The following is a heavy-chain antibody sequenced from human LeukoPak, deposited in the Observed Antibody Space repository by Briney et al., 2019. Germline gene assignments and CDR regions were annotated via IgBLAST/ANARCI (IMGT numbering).Heavy chain of an antibody. J-gene: IGHJ4*02. CDR3: ARGGVDHYGSGTYYLMYYFDH. V-gene: IGHV3-23*01. CDR1: AFTFSSYG. Sequence: GGSLRLSCAASAFTFSSYGMSWVRQAPGKGLEWVSGISGSGGATYYADSVKGRFTVSRDDPHNTLYLQMNSVRAEDTAVYFCARGGVDHYGSGTYYLMYYFDHWGQGALVTVSS. D-gene: IGHD3-10*01. CDR2: ISGSGGAT.